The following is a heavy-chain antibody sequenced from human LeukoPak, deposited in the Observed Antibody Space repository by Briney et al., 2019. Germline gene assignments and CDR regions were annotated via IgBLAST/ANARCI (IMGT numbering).Heavy chain of an antibody. D-gene: IGHD2-15*01. CDR1: GGSIRSYY. J-gene: IGHJ4*02. V-gene: IGHV4-4*07. Sequence: SETLSLTCTVSGGSIRSYYWAWVRQPAGKGLEWIGRISASGDTDYNPSLKSRVTMSVDTSKNQFSLRLSSVTAADTAVYYCSREGRSSTPGYWGQGALVIVSP. CDR2: ISASGDT. CDR3: SREGRSSTPGY.